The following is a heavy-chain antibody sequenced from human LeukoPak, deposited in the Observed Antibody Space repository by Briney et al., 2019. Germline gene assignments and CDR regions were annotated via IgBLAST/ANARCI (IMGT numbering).Heavy chain of an antibody. Sequence: TGGSLRLSCGASGFSFSNYWMSWVRQAPGKGLEWVANIKQDGSEKYYVDSVKGRFTISRDNAKNSLYLQMNSLRAEDTALYYCARAGHYDTTWYQWGQGTLVTVSS. CDR3: ARAGHYDTTWYQ. V-gene: IGHV3-7*01. CDR1: GFSFSNYW. J-gene: IGHJ4*02. CDR2: IKQDGSEK. D-gene: IGHD3-22*01.